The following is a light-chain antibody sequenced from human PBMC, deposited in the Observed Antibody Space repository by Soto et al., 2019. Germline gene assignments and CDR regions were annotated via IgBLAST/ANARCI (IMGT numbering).Light chain of an antibody. Sequence: QSVLTQPPSVSGAPGQRVTISCTGSSSNIGAGYDVHWYQQLPGTAPKLLIYGNSNRPSGVPDRFSGPKSGTSASLAITGLQAEDEADYYCQSYDSSLSGFYVFGTGTRSPS. CDR3: QSYDSSLSGFYV. CDR2: GNS. J-gene: IGLJ1*01. CDR1: SSNIGAGYD. V-gene: IGLV1-40*01.